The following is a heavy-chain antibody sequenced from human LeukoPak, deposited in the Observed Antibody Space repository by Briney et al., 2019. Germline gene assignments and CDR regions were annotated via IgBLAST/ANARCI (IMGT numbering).Heavy chain of an antibody. CDR1: GGSFSGYY. V-gene: IGHV4-34*01. J-gene: IGHJ6*02. D-gene: IGHD3-10*01. Sequence: SETLSLTCAVYGGSFSGYYWSWIRQPPGKGLEWIGEINHSGSTNYNPSLKSRVTISVDTSQNQFSLKLSSVTAADPAVYYCATSMVRGVIITMRGRTYSYGMDVWGQGTTVTVSS. CDR2: INHSGST. CDR3: ATSMVRGVIITMRGRTYSYGMDV.